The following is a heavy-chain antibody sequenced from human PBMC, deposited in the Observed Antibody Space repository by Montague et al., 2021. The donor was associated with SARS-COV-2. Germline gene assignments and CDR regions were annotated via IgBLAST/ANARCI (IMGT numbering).Heavy chain of an antibody. CDR3: ARLSSDIGGYFWFDP. V-gene: IGHV4-34*01. CDR2: INHSGST. J-gene: IGHJ5*02. Sequence: SETLSLTCAVQGGSFRGYFWSWIRQSPGKGLEWIGEINHSGSTNYNPSLKSRVTISADTSQNQFSLKVSSVTASDTAVYYCARLSSDIGGYFWFDPWGQGTLVSVSS. CDR1: GGSFRGYF. D-gene: IGHD1-26*01.